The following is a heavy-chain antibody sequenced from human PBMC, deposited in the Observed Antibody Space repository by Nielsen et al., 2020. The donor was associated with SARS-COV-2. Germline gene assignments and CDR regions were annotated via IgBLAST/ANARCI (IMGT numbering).Heavy chain of an antibody. V-gene: IGHV3-9*01. Sequence: SLKISCAASGFTFDDYAMHWVRQAPGKGLEWVSGISWNSGSIGYADSAKGRSTISRDNAKNSLYLQMNSLRAEDTALYYCATLAVAGRDYYGMDVWGQGTTVTVSS. CDR1: GFTFDDYA. CDR2: ISWNSGSI. CDR3: ATLAVAGRDYYGMDV. J-gene: IGHJ6*02. D-gene: IGHD6-19*01.